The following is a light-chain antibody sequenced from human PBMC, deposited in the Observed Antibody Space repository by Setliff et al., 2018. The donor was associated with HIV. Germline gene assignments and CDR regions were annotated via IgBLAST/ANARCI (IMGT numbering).Light chain of an antibody. CDR3: TSYTSSDTYV. CDR2: DFT. Sequence: QSALTQPASVSAAPGLAITISCTGTKSDVGGYNYVSWYLQESGKAPKLIMYDFTSRPSGISNRFSCSQSGNTASLTISGLRTEDEGTYYCTSYTSSDTYVFGTGTKVTVL. J-gene: IGLJ1*01. V-gene: IGLV2-14*03. CDR1: KSDVGGYNY.